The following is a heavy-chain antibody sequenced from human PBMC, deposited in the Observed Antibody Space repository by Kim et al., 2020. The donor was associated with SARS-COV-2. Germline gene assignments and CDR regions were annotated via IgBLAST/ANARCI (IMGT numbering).Heavy chain of an antibody. J-gene: IGHJ1*01. D-gene: IGHD3-10*01. V-gene: IGHV3-23*01. CDR3: ARHCTWFARDKFEY. Sequence: AESVKGRLTTTRDTARTTLYLQMNSLRAEDTAVYYCARHCTWFARDKFEYWGQGTLVTVSS.